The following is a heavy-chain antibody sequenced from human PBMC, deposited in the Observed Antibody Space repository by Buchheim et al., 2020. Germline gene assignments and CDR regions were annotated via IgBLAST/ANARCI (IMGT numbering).Heavy chain of an antibody. CDR2: ISYDGSNK. D-gene: IGHD2-15*01. V-gene: IGHV3-30*18. Sequence: QVQLVESGGGVVQPGRSLRLSCAASGFTFSSYGMHWVRQAPGKGMEWVAVISYDGSNKYYADSVKGRFNISRDNSKNKLYLQMNSLRAEDTAVYYCAKGTLRYCSGGSCYSFDYWGQGTL. CDR1: GFTFSSYG. CDR3: AKGTLRYCSGGSCYSFDY. J-gene: IGHJ4*02.